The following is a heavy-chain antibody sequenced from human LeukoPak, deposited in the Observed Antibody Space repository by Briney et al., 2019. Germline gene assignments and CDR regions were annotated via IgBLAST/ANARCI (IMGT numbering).Heavy chain of an antibody. D-gene: IGHD6-13*01. CDR2: IYYSGST. CDR1: GGSISSSSYY. J-gene: IGHJ4*02. CDR3: ASLAGYSSTAGDFDY. V-gene: IGHV4-39*01. Sequence: SETLSLTCTVSGGSISSSSYYWGWIRQPPGKGLEWIGSIYYSGSTYYNPSLKSRVTISVDTSKNQFSLKLSSVTAADTAVYYCASLAGYSSTAGDFDYWGQGALVTVSS.